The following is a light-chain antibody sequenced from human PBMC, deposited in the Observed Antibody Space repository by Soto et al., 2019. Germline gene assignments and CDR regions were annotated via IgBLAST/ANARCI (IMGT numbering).Light chain of an antibody. CDR3: QQYSNWSPWT. CDR2: GAS. CDR1: QSVSSN. J-gene: IGKJ1*01. Sequence: EIVMTQSPATLSVSPGERATLSCRASQSVSSNLAWYQQKPGQAPRLLIYGASTRATGIPARFSGSGSGTEFTLTISSLQSEDFAVYYCQQYSNWSPWTFGQGTKVDIK. V-gene: IGKV3-15*01.